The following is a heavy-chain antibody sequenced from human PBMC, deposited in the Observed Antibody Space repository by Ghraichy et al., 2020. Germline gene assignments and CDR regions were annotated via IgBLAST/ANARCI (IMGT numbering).Heavy chain of an antibody. CDR2: INWNGGTT. Sequence: GGSLRLSCAASGFTFGDYGMSWVRQAPGKGLEWVSGINWNGGTTSYTDSVKGRFTISRDNAKNSLYLQMNSLRAEDTALYYCARDRSWSSSSGPYYYYGMDVWGQGTTVTVSS. D-gene: IGHD6-6*01. CDR1: GFTFGDYG. V-gene: IGHV3-20*04. CDR3: ARDRSWSSSSGPYYYYGMDV. J-gene: IGHJ6*02.